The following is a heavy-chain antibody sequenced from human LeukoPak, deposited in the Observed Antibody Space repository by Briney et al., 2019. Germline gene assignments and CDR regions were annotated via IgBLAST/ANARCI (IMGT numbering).Heavy chain of an antibody. CDR2: IKQDGSEK. CDR1: GFTFSSYW. J-gene: IGHJ5*02. D-gene: IGHD6-13*01. CDR3: AKNRVIAAAAPNWFDP. V-gene: IGHV3-7*01. Sequence: GGSLRLSCAASGFTFSSYWMSWVRQAPGKGLEWVANIKQDGSEKYYVDSVKGRFTISRDNAKNSLYLQMNSLRAEDTAVYYCAKNRVIAAAAPNWFDPWGQGTLVTVSS.